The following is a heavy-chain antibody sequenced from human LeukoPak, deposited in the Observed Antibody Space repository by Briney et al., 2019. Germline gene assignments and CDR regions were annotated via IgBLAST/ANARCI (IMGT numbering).Heavy chain of an antibody. V-gene: IGHV1-18*01. CDR2: ISAYNGDT. D-gene: IGHD6-19*01. J-gene: IGHJ4*02. CDR3: ARDPSNTSGRYAYFDY. Sequence: ASVKGSCKASGFTFTRYGISWVRQAPGQGLEWMGWISAYNGDTNYAQKFQGRVTLTTDTSTSTAYMELRSLRSDDTAVYYCARDPSNTSGRYAYFDYWGQGTLVTVSS. CDR1: GFTFTRYG.